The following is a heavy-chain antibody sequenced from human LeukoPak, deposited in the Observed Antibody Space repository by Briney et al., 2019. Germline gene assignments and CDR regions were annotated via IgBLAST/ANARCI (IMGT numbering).Heavy chain of an antibody. Sequence: AETLSLTCTVSGYSISSGFYWGWIRQPPGEGLEWIGSIYHSGSTYYNPSLKSRVTKSVDTSKNQFSLKLRSVTAADTAVYYCARTRGAFDIWGQGTMVTVSS. J-gene: IGHJ3*02. CDR1: GYSISSGFY. V-gene: IGHV4-38-2*02. CDR3: ARTRGAFDI. CDR2: IYHSGST.